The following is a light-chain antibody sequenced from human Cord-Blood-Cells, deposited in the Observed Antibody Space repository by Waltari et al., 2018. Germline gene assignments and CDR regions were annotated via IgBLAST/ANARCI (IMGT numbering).Light chain of an antibody. V-gene: IGKV3-11*01. CDR1: QSVSSY. J-gene: IGKJ4*01. CDR2: DAS. Sequence: EIVLTQSPATLSLSPGARATLSCRASQSVSSYLALYQQKPGQAPRLLIYDASNRATGIPARFSGSGSGTDFTLTISSLEPEDFAVYYCQQRSNWPLTFGGGTKVEIK. CDR3: QQRSNWPLT.